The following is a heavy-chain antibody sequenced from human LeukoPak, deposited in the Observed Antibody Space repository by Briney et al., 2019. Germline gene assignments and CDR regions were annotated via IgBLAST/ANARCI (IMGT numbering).Heavy chain of an antibody. CDR1: GFTFSTYS. D-gene: IGHD6-6*01. CDR2: ISTDSSYI. Sequence: PGGSLRLSCAASGFTFSTYSMNWVRRAPGKGLEWVSFISTDSSYIFYADSVKGRFTISRDNAKNSLSLQMNSLRAEDTAVYYCARARGYSSSWGQGTLVTVSS. J-gene: IGHJ4*02. CDR3: ARARGYSSS. V-gene: IGHV3-21*01.